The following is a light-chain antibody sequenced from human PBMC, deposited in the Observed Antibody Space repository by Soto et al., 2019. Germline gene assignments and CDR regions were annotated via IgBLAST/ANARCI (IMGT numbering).Light chain of an antibody. Sequence: EIVLTQSPATLSLSPGERATLSCRASQSVSSYLAWYQQKPGQAPRLLIYDASNRATGIPARFSGSGSGTDFTLTISSLEPEDFAVYYCQQRSNWPLTFGQWTRREIK. CDR1: QSVSSY. V-gene: IGKV3-11*01. CDR3: QQRSNWPLT. J-gene: IGKJ5*01. CDR2: DAS.